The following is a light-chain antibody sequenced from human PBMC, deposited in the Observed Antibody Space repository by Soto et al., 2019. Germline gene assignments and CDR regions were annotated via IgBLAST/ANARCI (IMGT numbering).Light chain of an antibody. CDR2: KAS. Sequence: IEVTQSPSTLSGSVGDRVTITCRASQTISSWLAWYQQKPGKAPKLLIYKASTLKSGVPSRFSGSGSGTEFTLTISSLQPDDFATYYCQHYNSYSEAFGQGGKV. J-gene: IGKJ1*01. CDR3: QHYNSYSEA. V-gene: IGKV1-5*03. CDR1: QTISSW.